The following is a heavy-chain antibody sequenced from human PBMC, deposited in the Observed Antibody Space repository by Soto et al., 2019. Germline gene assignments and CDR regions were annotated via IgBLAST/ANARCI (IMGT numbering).Heavy chain of an antibody. CDR1: GFTFGDYA. J-gene: IGHJ6*03. CDR2: IRSKAYGGTT. V-gene: IGHV3-49*03. CDR3: TRMRDYGVLEYMDV. Sequence: PGGSLRLSCTASGFTFGDYAMSWFRQAPGKGLEWVGFIRSKAYGGTTEYAASVKGRFTISRDDSKSIAYLQMNSLKTEDTAVYYCTRMRDYGVLEYMDVWGKGTTVTVSS. D-gene: IGHD4-17*01.